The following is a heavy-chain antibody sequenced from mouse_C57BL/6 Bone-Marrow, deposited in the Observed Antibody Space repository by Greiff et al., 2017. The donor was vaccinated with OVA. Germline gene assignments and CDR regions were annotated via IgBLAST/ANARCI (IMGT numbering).Heavy chain of an antibody. Sequence: VQLQQSGPGLVQPSQSLSITCTVSGFSLTSYGVHWVRQSPGKGLEWLGVIWRGGSTDYNAAFMSRRSITKDNSSCQVFFKMNSLQADDTAIYYCATYDGYSAWFAYWGQGTLVTVSA. CDR3: ATYDGYSAWFAY. CDR2: IWRGGST. CDR1: GFSLTSYG. V-gene: IGHV2-5*01. J-gene: IGHJ3*01. D-gene: IGHD2-3*01.